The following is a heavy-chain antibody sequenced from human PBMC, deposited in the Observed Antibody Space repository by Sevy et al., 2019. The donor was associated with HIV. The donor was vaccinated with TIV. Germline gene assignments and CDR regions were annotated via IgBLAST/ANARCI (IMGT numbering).Heavy chain of an antibody. J-gene: IGHJ5*02. V-gene: IGHV4-39*01. CDR1: GGSISSSSYY. CDR2: IYYSGST. D-gene: IGHD3-3*01. Sequence: SETLSLTCTVSGGSISSSSYYWGWIRQPPGKGLEWIGSIYYSGSTYYNPSLKSRVTISVDTSKNQFSLKLSSVTAADKAVYYCARSGDDDFWSGYPTGWFDPWGQGTLVTVSS. CDR3: ARSGDDDFWSGYPTGWFDP.